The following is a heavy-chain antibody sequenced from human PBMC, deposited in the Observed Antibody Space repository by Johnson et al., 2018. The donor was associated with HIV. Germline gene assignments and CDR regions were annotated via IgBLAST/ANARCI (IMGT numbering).Heavy chain of an antibody. CDR3: AKHPDAFDV. Sequence: QEKLVESGGGLVRPGGSLRLSCVASGFNFIDYAMIWVRQAPGKGLEWVAVISYDGSNKYYADSVKGRFTISRDNSKNTLYLQMNSLRAEDTAVYYCAKHPDAFDVWGQGTTVTV. V-gene: IGHV3-30*18. CDR1: GFNFIDYA. CDR2: ISYDGSNK. J-gene: IGHJ3*01.